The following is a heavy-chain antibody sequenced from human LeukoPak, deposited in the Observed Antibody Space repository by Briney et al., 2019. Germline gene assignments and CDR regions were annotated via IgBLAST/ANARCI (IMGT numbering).Heavy chain of an antibody. CDR2: ISAYNGNT. J-gene: IGHJ4*02. D-gene: IGHD3-22*01. CDR3: ARDSTDYYDSSGYYYGHYFDY. Sequence: ASVKVSCKASGYTFTSYGISWVRQAPGQGLEWMGWISAYNGNTNYAQKLQGRVTMTTDTSTSTAYMELRSLRSDDTAVYYCARDSTDYYDSSGYYYGHYFDYWGQGTLVTVSS. CDR1: GYTFTSYG. V-gene: IGHV1-18*01.